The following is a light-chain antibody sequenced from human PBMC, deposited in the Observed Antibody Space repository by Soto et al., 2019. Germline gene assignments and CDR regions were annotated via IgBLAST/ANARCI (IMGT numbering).Light chain of an antibody. V-gene: IGKV3-20*01. CDR3: QRYGTSAL. J-gene: IGKJ3*01. Sequence: EIVLTQSPGTLSLSPGERATLSCRASQSVSSSYLAWYQQKPGQAPRLLIYDASRATGNPDRFSCSGSGPDFTLTITRREPEDFAVYYCQRYGTSALFGPGTKVDI. CDR2: DAS. CDR1: QSVSSSY.